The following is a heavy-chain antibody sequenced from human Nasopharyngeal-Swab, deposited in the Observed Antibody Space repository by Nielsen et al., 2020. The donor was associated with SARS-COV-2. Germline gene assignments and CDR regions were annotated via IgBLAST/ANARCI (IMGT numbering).Heavy chain of an antibody. CDR2: MGWNTNNK. CDR3: VKDRWAIAGAGSVLDS. Sequence: SLQISCAASGFPFDDYAMHWVRLAPGKGLEWVSGMGWNTNNKGHADSVKGRFTISRDNARNSLYLEMNSLRDEDTALYYCVKDRWAIAGAGSVLDSWGQGTLVTVSS. D-gene: IGHD6-13*01. CDR1: GFPFDDYA. V-gene: IGHV3-9*01. J-gene: IGHJ4*02.